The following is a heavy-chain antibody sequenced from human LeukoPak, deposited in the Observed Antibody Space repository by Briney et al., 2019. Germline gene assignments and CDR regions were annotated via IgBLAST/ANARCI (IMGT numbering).Heavy chain of an antibody. J-gene: IGHJ3*02. CDR1: GGSISSYY. V-gene: IGHV4-59*01. Sequence: SETLSLTCIVTGGSISSYYWSWIRQPPGKGLDWIGHIYYSGSTNYPPSLKNRVTIADNTTKNQFSLKLSSVTAADTAVYYCARESLLREPGFRLPAPAAFDIWGQGTMVTVSS. CDR2: IYYSGST. CDR3: ARESLLREPGFRLPAPAAFDI. D-gene: IGHD1-26*01.